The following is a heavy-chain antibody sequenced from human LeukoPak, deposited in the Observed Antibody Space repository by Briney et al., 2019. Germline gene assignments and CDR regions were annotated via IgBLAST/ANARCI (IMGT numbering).Heavy chain of an antibody. CDR3: ARVAGGYCSGGSCYGIFSGLDV. D-gene: IGHD2-15*01. CDR1: EFTFSSYW. CDR2: INSDGSST. V-gene: IGHV3-74*01. Sequence: GGSLRLSCAASEFTFSSYWMHWARQAPGKGLVWVSRINSDGSSTSYADSVKGRFTISRDNAKNTLYLQMNSLRAEDTAVYYCARVAGGYCSGGSCYGIFSGLDVWGQGTTVTVSS. J-gene: IGHJ6*02.